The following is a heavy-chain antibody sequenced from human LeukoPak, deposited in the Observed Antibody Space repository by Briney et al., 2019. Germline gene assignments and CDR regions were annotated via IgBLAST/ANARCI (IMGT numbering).Heavy chain of an antibody. V-gene: IGHV3-30*02. D-gene: IGHD3-22*01. CDR1: GFTFSSYA. CDR3: AKDAYSSGFQH. CDR2: IRNDGSNK. Sequence: PGGSLRLSCAASGFTFSSYAMHWVRQAPGKGLEWVTFIRNDGSNKYYADSVKGRFTISRDNSKNTLYLQMNSLRAEDTAVYYCAKDAYSSGFQHWGQGTLVTVSS. J-gene: IGHJ1*01.